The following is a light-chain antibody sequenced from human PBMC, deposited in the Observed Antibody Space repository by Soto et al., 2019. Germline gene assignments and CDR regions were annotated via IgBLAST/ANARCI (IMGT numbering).Light chain of an antibody. J-gene: IGKJ4*02. CDR3: QKYGCSPRT. CDR1: QSVSSSY. Sequence: EIVLTQSPGTLSLPPWERATLSCSASQSVSSSYLAWYQQKPGQAPRLLIYGASSRATGIPDRFSGSGSGTDFTLTISSLEPEDFAVYYCQKYGCSPRTFGGGPKVEIK. CDR2: GAS. V-gene: IGKV3-20*01.